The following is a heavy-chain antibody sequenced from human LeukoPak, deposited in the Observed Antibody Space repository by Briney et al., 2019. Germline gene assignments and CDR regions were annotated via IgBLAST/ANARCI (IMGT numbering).Heavy chain of an antibody. V-gene: IGHV3-74*01. CDR3: ARRSMVRGVIIVKGDDAFDI. Sequence: PGGSLRLSCAASGFTFSSNWMYWVRQAPGKGLVWVSYIKTNGSITNYADSVKGRFTISRDNSKNTLYLQMNSLRADDTAVYYCARRSMVRGVIIVKGDDAFDIWGQGTVVTVSS. CDR1: GFTFSSNW. D-gene: IGHD3-10*01. J-gene: IGHJ3*02. CDR2: IKTNGSIT.